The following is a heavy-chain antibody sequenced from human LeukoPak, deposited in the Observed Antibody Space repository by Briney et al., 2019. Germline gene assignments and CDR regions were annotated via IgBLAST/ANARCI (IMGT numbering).Heavy chain of an antibody. D-gene: IGHD3-9*01. CDR3: ARAYYDILTGYYFFGGGVGY. J-gene: IGHJ4*02. CDR2: IYSGGSK. V-gene: IGHV3-53*05. CDR1: GFTVSSNY. Sequence: PGGSLRLSCAASGFTVSSNYMSWVRQAPGKGLEWVSVIYSGGSKYYADSVKGRFTISRDNSKNTLYLQMNSLRAEDTAVYYCARAYYDILTGYYFFGGGVGYWGQGTLVTVSS.